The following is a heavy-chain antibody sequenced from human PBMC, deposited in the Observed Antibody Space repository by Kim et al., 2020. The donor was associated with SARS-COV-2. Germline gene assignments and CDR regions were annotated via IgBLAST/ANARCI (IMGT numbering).Heavy chain of an antibody. J-gene: IGHJ4*02. Sequence: TNYAQKLQGRVTMTTDTSTSPAYMELRSLRSDDTAVYYCARDGRRWPMDYWGQGTLVTVSS. CDR3: ARDGRRWPMDY. CDR2: T. V-gene: IGHV1-18*01.